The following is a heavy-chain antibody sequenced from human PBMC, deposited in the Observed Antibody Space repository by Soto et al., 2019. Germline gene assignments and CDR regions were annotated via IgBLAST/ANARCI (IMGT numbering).Heavy chain of an antibody. Sequence: QVQLVESGGGVAQPGRSLRLSYLASGFTFSNYAFHWVRQAPGKGLEWVALISYDGSNKYYAGSVKGRFTISRDNSKDTVSLQMNSLRVDDAAVYFCARGDAIDHHDRSAAYWGQGTLVTVSS. CDR2: ISYDGSNK. V-gene: IGHV3-30-3*01. CDR3: ARGDAIDHHDRSAAY. D-gene: IGHD3-22*01. J-gene: IGHJ4*02. CDR1: GFTFSNYA.